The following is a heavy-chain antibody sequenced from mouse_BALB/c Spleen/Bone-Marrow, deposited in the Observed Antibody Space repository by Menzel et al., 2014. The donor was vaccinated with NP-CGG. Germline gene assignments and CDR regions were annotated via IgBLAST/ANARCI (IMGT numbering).Heavy chain of an antibody. CDR3: ARCLTGTSAMDY. J-gene: IGHJ4*01. V-gene: IGHV1-54*01. CDR2: INPGSGGT. Sequence: QVQLQQSGAELVRPGTSVKVSCKASGYAFTNYLIEWVKQRPGQGLEWIGVINPGSGGTNYNEKFKAKATLTADKSSSTAYMQLSSLTSDDSAVYFCARCLTGTSAMDYCCQGTSVTVSS. D-gene: IGHD4-1*01. CDR1: GYAFTNYL.